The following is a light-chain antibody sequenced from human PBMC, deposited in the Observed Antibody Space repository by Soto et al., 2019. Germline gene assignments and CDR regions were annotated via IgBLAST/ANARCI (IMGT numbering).Light chain of an antibody. CDR2: AVS. Sequence: QSVLTQPASVSGSPGQSITISCTGTSSDVGLYDYVSWYQQHPGKAPQLMIYAVSNRPSGVSNRFSASKSGNTASLFISGLQAEDEADYYCCSYAGSSTFVYVFGTGTKVTVL. CDR3: CSYAGSSTFVYV. CDR1: SSDVGLYDY. J-gene: IGLJ1*01. V-gene: IGLV2-23*02.